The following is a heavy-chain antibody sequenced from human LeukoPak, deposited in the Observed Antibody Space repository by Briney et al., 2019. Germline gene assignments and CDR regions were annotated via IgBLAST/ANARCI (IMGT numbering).Heavy chain of an antibody. CDR1: GGSISSSSYY. J-gene: IGHJ4*02. CDR3: ARAVKQWLVPHSDFDY. CDR2: IYYSGST. Sequence: PSETLSLTCTVSGGSISSSSYYWGWIRQPPGKGLEWIGSIYYSGSTYYNPSLKSRVTISVDTSKNQFSLKLSSVTAADTAVYYCARAVKQWLVPHSDFDYWGQGTLVTVSS. V-gene: IGHV4-39*07. D-gene: IGHD6-19*01.